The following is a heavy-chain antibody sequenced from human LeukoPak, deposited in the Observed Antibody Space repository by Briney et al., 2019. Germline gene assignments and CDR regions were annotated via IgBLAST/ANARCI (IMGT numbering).Heavy chain of an antibody. Sequence: GGSLRLSCAASGFTFSSYSMNWVRQAPGKGLEWVSSISSSSSYIYYADSVKGRFTISRDNAKNSLYLQMNSLRAEDTAVYYCARVRSSVYYYYMDVWGKGTTVTVSS. V-gene: IGHV3-21*01. CDR2: ISSSSSYI. D-gene: IGHD6-6*01. J-gene: IGHJ6*03. CDR1: GFTFSSYS. CDR3: ARVRSSVYYYYMDV.